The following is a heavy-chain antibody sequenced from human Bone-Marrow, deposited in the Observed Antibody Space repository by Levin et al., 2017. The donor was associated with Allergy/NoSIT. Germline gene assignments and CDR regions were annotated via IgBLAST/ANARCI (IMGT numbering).Heavy chain of an antibody. CDR2: IIPILGIA. D-gene: IGHD3-22*01. Sequence: VASVKVSCKASGGTFSSYPISWVRQAPGQGLEWMGRIIPILGIANYAQKFQGRVTITADKSTSTAYMELSSLRSEDTAVYYCARDPLEGSGYYYAVAVPDYWGQGTLVTVSS. CDR3: ARDPLEGSGYYYAVAVPDY. J-gene: IGHJ4*02. CDR1: GGTFSSYP. V-gene: IGHV1-69*04.